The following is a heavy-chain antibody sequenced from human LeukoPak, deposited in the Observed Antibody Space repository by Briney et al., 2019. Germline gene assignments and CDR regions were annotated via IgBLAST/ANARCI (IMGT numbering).Heavy chain of an antibody. J-gene: IGHJ4*02. V-gene: IGHV3-11*01. CDR2: ISSSGSTI. CDR3: ARMREYSGNSYPNFDY. D-gene: IGHD1-26*01. CDR1: GFTFSDYY. Sequence: GGSLRLSCAASGFTFSDYYMSWIRQAPGKGLEWISYISSSGSTIFQADSMKGRFTISRDNAKNPLYLQMNNLRVEDTAVYYCARMREYSGNSYPNFDYWGQGTLVTVSS.